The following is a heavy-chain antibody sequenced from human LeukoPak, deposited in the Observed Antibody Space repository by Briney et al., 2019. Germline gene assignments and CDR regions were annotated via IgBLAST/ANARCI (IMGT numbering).Heavy chain of an antibody. J-gene: IGHJ4*02. CDR1: GGSIRRSSYY. CDR3: VTGSQIREADY. D-gene: IGHD5-24*01. V-gene: IGHV4-39*07. CDR2: IYYSGST. Sequence: SETLSLTCTVSGGSIRRSSYYWGWIRQPPGTGLEWIGSIYYSGSTYYNPSLQSRVTISVDTSENQFSLKLSSVTAADTAVYYCVTGSQIREADYWGQGTLVTVSS.